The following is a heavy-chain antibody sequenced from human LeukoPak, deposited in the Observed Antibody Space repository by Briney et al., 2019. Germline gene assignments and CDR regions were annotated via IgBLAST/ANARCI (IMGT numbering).Heavy chain of an antibody. D-gene: IGHD2-15*01. V-gene: IGHV3-23*01. CDR1: GFTFSSYA. Sequence: GGSLRLSCAASGFTFSSYAMSWVRQAPGKGLEWVSAISGSGGSTYHADSVKGRFTISRDNSKNTLYLQMNSLRAENTAVYYCRGYCSGGSSYSSWFDPWGQGTLVTVSP. CDR3: RGYCSGGSSYSSWFDP. CDR2: ISGSGGST. J-gene: IGHJ5*02.